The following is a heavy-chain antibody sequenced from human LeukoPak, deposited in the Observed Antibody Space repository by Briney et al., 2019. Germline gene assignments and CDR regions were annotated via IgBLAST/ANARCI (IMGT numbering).Heavy chain of an antibody. J-gene: IGHJ6*03. CDR2: LYHSDSA. CDR3: ARQHDSYYYYYIDV. CDR1: GFSISNGYY. Sequence: SETLSLTCVVSGFSISNGYYWVWIRQPPGRGLEWIGSLYHSDSAYYNTSLRSRVSMSVDMSKNQFSLTLSFVTAAHTAVYYCARQHDSYYYYYIDVWGSGTTVTVSS. V-gene: IGHV4-38-2*01.